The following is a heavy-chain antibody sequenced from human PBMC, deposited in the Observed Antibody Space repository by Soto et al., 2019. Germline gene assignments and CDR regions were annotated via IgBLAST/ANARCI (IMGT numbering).Heavy chain of an antibody. D-gene: IGHD4-17*01. Sequence: SETLSLTCTVSGGSISSSSYYWGWIRHPPGKGLEWIGSIYYSGSTYYNPSLKSRVTISVDTSKNQFSLKLSSVTAADTAVYYCASWGGDDYGDRKFDYWGQGTLVTSPQ. CDR1: GGSISSSSYY. CDR2: IYYSGST. V-gene: IGHV4-39*01. CDR3: ASWGGDDYGDRKFDY. J-gene: IGHJ4*02.